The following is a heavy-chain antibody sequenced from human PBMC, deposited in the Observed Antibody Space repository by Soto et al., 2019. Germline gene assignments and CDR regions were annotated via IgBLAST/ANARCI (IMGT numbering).Heavy chain of an antibody. CDR3: AKERGVLDAFDI. J-gene: IGHJ3*02. D-gene: IGHD3-10*01. V-gene: IGHV3-30*18. CDR1: GFTSSSFV. CDR2: ISSDGNNQ. Sequence: QVQLVESGGGVVQPATSLRLSCAASGFTSSSFVIHWVRQAPGKGLEWLAVISSDGNNQYYADSVKGRFTISRDNSKKTLYLQVNSLRAEDTAVYFCAKERGVLDAFDIWGQGTMVTVS.